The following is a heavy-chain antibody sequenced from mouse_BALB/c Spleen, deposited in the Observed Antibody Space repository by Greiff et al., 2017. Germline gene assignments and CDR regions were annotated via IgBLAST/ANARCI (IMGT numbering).Heavy chain of an antibody. J-gene: IGHJ4*01. CDR3: ARHQGYGNFYYYAMDY. CDR2: ISSGGGST. D-gene: IGHD2-10*02. CDR1: GFAFSSYD. V-gene: IGHV5-12-1*01. Sequence: DVQLVESGGGLVKPGGSLKLSCAASGFAFSSYDMSWVRQTPEKRLEWVAYISSGGGSTYYPDTVKGRFTISRDNAKNTLYLQMSSLKSEDTAMYYCARHQGYGNFYYYAMDYWGQGTSVTVSS.